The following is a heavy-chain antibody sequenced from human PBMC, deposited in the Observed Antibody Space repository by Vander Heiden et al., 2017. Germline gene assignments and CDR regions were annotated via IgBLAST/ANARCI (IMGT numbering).Heavy chain of an antibody. J-gene: IGHJ4*02. Sequence: EVQMVESGGGLVQPGGSLKLSCAASGFTFSGYAMHWVRQASGKGLEWVGRIRTKGDGYATSYAASVKGRFTISRDDSKNTAYLQMNSLKTEDTAVYYCSAGSTSPYYSDYWGQGTLVTVSS. CDR2: IRTKGDGYAT. CDR1: GFTFSGYA. CDR3: SAGSTSPYYSDY. V-gene: IGHV3-73*01. D-gene: IGHD2-2*01.